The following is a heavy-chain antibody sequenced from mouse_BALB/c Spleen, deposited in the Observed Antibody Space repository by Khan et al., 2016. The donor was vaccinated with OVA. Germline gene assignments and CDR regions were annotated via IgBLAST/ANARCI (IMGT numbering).Heavy chain of an antibody. V-gene: IGHV2-2*02. CDR3: ARNYDYDEGLAY. J-gene: IGHJ3*01. CDR2: IWSGGST. CDR1: GFSLTTYG. D-gene: IGHD2-4*01. Sequence: QMQLEESGPGLVQPSQSLSITCTVSGFSLTTYGVHWVRQSPRKGLEWLGVIWSGGSTDYNAPFISRLSISEDSSKSPVFFKMNSLQVNDTAIYYCARNYDYDEGLAYWGQGTLVTVSA.